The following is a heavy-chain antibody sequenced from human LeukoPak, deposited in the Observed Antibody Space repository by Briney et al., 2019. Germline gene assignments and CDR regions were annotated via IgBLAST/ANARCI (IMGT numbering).Heavy chain of an antibody. CDR2: ISAYNGNA. V-gene: IGHV1-18*04. J-gene: IGHJ4*02. D-gene: IGHD2-2*01. Sequence: GASVKVSLKCSGYTFTSYGISWVRQPPGQGLEGVGWISAYNGNANYAQKLQGRVTMTTDTSTSTAYMELRSLRSDDTAVYYCARDFEASPVGLFDYWGQGTLVTVSS. CDR3: ARDFEASPVGLFDY. CDR1: GYTFTSYG.